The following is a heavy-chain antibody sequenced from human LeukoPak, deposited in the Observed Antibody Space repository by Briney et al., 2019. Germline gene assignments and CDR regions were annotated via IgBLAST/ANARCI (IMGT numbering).Heavy chain of an antibody. J-gene: IGHJ4*02. V-gene: IGHV3-21*06. CDR1: GGSIRNSS. Sequence: PSETLSLTCAVSGGSIRNSSFYWGWIRQAPGKGLEWVSFISSSSSYIYYVDSVKGRFTISRDNAKNSLYLQMNSLRAEDTAVYYCARGGYSYADYWGQGTLVTVSS. D-gene: IGHD5-18*01. CDR2: ISSSSSYI. CDR3: ARGGYSYADY.